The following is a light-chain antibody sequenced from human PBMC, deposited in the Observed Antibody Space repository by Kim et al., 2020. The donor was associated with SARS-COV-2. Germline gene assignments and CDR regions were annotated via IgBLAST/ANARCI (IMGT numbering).Light chain of an antibody. J-gene: IGKJ2*01. CDR2: DAS. CDR3: QQRSNWPRT. V-gene: IGKV3-11*01. Sequence: EIVLTQSPATLSLSPGERATLSCRASQSVGSYLAWYQQKPGQAPRLLIYDASNRATGIPARFSGSGSGTDFTLTISSLEAEDFAVYYCQQRSNWPRTFGQGTKLEIK. CDR1: QSVGSY.